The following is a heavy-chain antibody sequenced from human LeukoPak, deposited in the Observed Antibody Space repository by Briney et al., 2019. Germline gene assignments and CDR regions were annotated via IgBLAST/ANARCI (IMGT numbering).Heavy chain of an antibody. J-gene: IGHJ5*02. CDR3: AKGGYCSSTSCYVGWFDP. D-gene: IGHD2-2*01. CDR1: GFTFSSLA. CDR2: ISSDSSDI. V-gene: IGHV3-21*06. Sequence: PGGSLRLSCVGSGFTFSSLAMNCVRQAPGKGLEWVSSISSDSSDIHYVDSVKGRFTISRDNARNSLYLQMNNLRAEDTAVYYCAKGGYCSSTSCYVGWFDPWGQGTLVTVSS.